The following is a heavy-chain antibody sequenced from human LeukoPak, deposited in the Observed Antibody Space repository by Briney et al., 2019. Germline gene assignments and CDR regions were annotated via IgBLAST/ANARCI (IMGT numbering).Heavy chain of an antibody. J-gene: IGHJ4*02. D-gene: IGHD4-17*01. Sequence: SETLSLTCTVSGGSISSYYWSWIRQPPGKGLEWIGYIYYSGSTNYNPSLKSRVTISVDRSKNQFSLKLSSVTAADTAVYYCARASTVTTLDYWGQGTLVTVSS. CDR1: GGSISSYY. V-gene: IGHV4-59*12. CDR2: IYYSGST. CDR3: ARASTVTTLDY.